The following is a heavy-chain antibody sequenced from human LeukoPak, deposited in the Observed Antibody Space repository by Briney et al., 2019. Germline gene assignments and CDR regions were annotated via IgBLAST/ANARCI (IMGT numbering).Heavy chain of an antibody. CDR3: ARDVDSNSDVNWFGP. CDR2: INPNSGGT. Sequence: ASVKVSCKASGYTFTGYYMHWVRQAPGQGLEWMGWINPNSGGTNYAQKFQGRVTMTRDTSISTAYIELSRLRSDDTAVYYCARDVDSNSDVNWFGPCGQGNLVTVSS. CDR1: GYTFTGYY. D-gene: IGHD6-13*01. J-gene: IGHJ5*02. V-gene: IGHV1-2*02.